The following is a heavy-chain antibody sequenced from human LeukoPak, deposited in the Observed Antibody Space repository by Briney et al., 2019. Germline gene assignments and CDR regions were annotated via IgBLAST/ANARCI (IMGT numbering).Heavy chain of an antibody. D-gene: IGHD5-18*01. Sequence: SETLSLTCTVSGYSISSGYYWGWIRQPPRKGLEWIGSIYHSGSTNYNPSLKSRVTISVDTSKNQFSLKLSSVTAADTAVYYCARHLSARIQLWLVRSYNWFDPWGQGTLVTVSS. V-gene: IGHV4-38-2*02. CDR2: IYHSGST. CDR3: ARHLSARIQLWLVRSYNWFDP. J-gene: IGHJ5*02. CDR1: GYSISSGYY.